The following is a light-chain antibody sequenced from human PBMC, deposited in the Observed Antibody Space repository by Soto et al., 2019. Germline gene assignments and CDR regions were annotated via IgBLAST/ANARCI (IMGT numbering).Light chain of an antibody. V-gene: IGLV1-40*01. Sequence: QSVLTQPPSVSGAPGQTVTISCTGSSSNIGARYDVHWYRQLPGTAPKLLIYRXXNRXXXXXXXFSGSKSGTSASLAITGLQAEDEADYYCQSYDISLSGWVFGGGTKLTVL. J-gene: IGLJ3*02. CDR1: SSNIGARYD. CDR3: QSYDISLSGWV. CDR2: RXX.